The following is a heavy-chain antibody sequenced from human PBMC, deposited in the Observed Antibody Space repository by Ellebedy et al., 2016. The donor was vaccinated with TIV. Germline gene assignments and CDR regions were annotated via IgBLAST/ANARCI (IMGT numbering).Heavy chain of an antibody. V-gene: IGHV1-46*01. Sequence: ASVKVSXKASGYTFTSYGISWVRQAPGQGLEWMGIINPSGGSTSYAQKFQGRVTITADESTSTAYMELSSLRSEDTAVYYCARVHFWSGYPEWNWFDPWGQGTLVTVSS. D-gene: IGHD3-3*02. CDR1: GYTFTSYG. CDR3: ARVHFWSGYPEWNWFDP. CDR2: INPSGGST. J-gene: IGHJ5*02.